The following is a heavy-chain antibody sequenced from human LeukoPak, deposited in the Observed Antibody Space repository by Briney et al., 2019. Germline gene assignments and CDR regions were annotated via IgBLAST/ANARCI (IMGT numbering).Heavy chain of an antibody. D-gene: IGHD3-10*01. CDR1: GYSFTSYC. CDR2: IYPGDSDT. J-gene: IGHJ4*02. V-gene: IGHV5-51*01. CDR3: ARPHYYYGSGSYVLDYFDY. Sequence: GESLKISCKGSGYSFTSYCIGWVRQMPGKGLEWMGIIYPGDSDTRYSPSFQGQVTISADKSISTAYLQWSSLKASDTAMYYCARPHYYYGSGSYVLDYFDYWGQGTLVTVSS.